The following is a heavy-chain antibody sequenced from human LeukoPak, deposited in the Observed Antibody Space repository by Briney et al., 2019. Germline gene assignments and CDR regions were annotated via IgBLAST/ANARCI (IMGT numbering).Heavy chain of an antibody. D-gene: IGHD1-14*01. Sequence: SVKVSCKASGGTFSSYAISWVRQAPGQGLEWMGRIIPILGIANYAQKFQGRVTITADKSTSTAYMELSSLRSEDTAVYYCAREGPYEPFDYWGQGTLVTVSS. CDR3: AREGPYEPFDY. J-gene: IGHJ4*02. CDR2: IIPILGIA. V-gene: IGHV1-69*04. CDR1: GGTFSSYA.